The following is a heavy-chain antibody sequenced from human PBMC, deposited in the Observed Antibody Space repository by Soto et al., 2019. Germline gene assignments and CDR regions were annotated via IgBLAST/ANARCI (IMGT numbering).Heavy chain of an antibody. CDR2: TFPGNSET. J-gene: IGHJ6*02. D-gene: IGHD3-22*01. V-gene: IGHV5-51*01. CDR3: ARSRYYHTPGYYPFYSYHYGMDV. CDR1: GYSFSNYW. Sequence: RGESLKISCKGSGYSFSNYWIGWVRQMSGKGLEWMAITFPGNSETRYSPSFQGHVTISVDRSISTAYLQWSSLKASDTALYYCARSRYYHTPGYYPFYSYHYGMDVWRQGPTVTVSS.